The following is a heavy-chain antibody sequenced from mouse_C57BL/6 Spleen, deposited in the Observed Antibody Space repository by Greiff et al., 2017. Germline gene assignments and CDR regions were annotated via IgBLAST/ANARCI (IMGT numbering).Heavy chain of an antibody. CDR1: GFTFSDAW. J-gene: IGHJ4*01. V-gene: IGHV6-6*01. CDR3: TQRYGSSYAMDY. CDR2: IRNKANNHAT. D-gene: IGHD1-1*01. Sequence: EVMLVESGGGLVQPGGSMKLSCAASGFTFSDAWMDWVRQSPEKGLEWVAEIRNKANNHATYYAESVKGRFTISRDDSKSSVYLQMNSLRAEDTGIYYCTQRYGSSYAMDYWGQGTSVTVSS.